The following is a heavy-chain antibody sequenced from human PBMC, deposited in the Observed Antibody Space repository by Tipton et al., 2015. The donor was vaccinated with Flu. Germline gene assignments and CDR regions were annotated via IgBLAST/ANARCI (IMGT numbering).Heavy chain of an antibody. V-gene: IGHV3-43D*04. CDR1: GFTFDDYA. Sequence: SLRLSCAASGFTFDDYAMHWVRQAPGKGLEWVSLISWDGGSTYYADSVKGRFTISRDNSKNSLYLQMNSLRAADTALYYCAKGTMDYYYYGMDVWGQGTTVTVSS. D-gene: IGHD3-10*01. J-gene: IGHJ6*02. CDR3: AKGTMDYYYYGMDV. CDR2: ISWDGGST.